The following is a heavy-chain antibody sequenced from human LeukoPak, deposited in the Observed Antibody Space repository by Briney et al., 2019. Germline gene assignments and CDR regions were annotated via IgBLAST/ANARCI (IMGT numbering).Heavy chain of an antibody. CDR2: IRSKANSYAT. J-gene: IGHJ4*02. CDR1: GFTFSGSA. CDR3: TRHEPVDTAMVTDY. D-gene: IGHD5-18*01. Sequence: PGGSLRLSCAASGFTFSGSAMHWVRQASGKGLEWVGRIRSKANSYATAYAASVKGRLTISRDDSKNTAYLQMNSLKTEDTAVYYCTRHEPVDTAMVTDYWGQGTLVTVSS. V-gene: IGHV3-73*01.